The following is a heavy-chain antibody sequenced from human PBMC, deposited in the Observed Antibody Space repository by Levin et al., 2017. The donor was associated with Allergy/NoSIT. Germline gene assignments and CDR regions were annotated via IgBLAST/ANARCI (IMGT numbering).Heavy chain of an antibody. CDR1: GFTFNSYS. D-gene: IGHD5-12*01. CDR2: ISSSSGFI. CDR3: VRDSGVRYSGYPQNYYFDY. J-gene: IGHJ4*02. Sequence: GGSLRLSCAASGFTFNSYSMNWVRQTPGKGLEWVSSISSSSGFIYYADSMKGRFTISRDNAKNSLFLQMNSLRTEDTAVYYCVRDSGVRYSGYPQNYYFDYWGQGTRVTVSS. V-gene: IGHV3-21*01.